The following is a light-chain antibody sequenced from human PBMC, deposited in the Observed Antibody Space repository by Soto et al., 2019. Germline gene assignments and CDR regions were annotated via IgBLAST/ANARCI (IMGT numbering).Light chain of an antibody. CDR3: SSYSSTSTRRV. Sequence: QSVLTQPASVSGSPGQSITIPCTGTSNDIGGYNYVSWYQQFPGKAPKLIIYDVTNRPSGVSFRFSGSKSGNTASLTISGLQAEDEAGYHCSSYSSTSTRRVFGAGTRSPS. CDR2: DVT. CDR1: SNDIGGYNY. V-gene: IGLV2-14*03. J-gene: IGLJ1*01.